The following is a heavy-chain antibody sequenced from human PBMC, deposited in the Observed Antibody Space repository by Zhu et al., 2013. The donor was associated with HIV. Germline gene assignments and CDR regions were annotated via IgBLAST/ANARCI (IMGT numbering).Heavy chain of an antibody. V-gene: IGHV1-2*02. D-gene: IGHD6-19*01. Sequence: QVQLVQSGAEVKKPGASVKVSCKASGYIFTGYYMHWVRQAPGQGLEWMGWINLNSGGTNYAQKFQGRVTMTRDTSIRTAYMGLSRLKSDDTAVYYCARDFPVAGYFRGMDVVGPRDHGHRLL. CDR2: INLNSGGT. CDR3: ARDFPVAGYFRGMDV. CDR1: GYIFTGYY. J-gene: IGHJ6*02.